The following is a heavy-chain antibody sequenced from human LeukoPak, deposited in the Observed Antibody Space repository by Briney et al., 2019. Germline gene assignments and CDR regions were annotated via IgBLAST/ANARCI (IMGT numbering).Heavy chain of an antibody. V-gene: IGHV3-30*04. Sequence: PERSLRLSCATSGFSFSNYAMHWVRQAPGKGLDWMSFISYDGSNKYYADSVKGRFTISRDNSKNTLYLQMNSLRPEDTAVYYCARVFPRLGIALDAFDIWGQGTMVTVSS. CDR1: GFSFSNYA. CDR2: ISYDGSNK. CDR3: ARVFPRLGIALDAFDI. D-gene: IGHD3-16*01. J-gene: IGHJ3*02.